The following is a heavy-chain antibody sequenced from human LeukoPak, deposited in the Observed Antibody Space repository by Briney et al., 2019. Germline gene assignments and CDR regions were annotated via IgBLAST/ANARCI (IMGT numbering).Heavy chain of an antibody. D-gene: IGHD1-14*01. CDR2: INPHNGGT. V-gene: IGHV1-2*06. J-gene: IGHJ4*02. CDR3: ARAEVGTN. CDR1: GYTFTSYF. Sequence: ASVKVSCKASGYTFTSYFIHWVRQAPGQGLEWMGRINPHNGGTDYVQKLQGRVTMTRDTSISTAYMELNRLRSDDTAVYYCARAEVGTNWGQGTLVTVSS.